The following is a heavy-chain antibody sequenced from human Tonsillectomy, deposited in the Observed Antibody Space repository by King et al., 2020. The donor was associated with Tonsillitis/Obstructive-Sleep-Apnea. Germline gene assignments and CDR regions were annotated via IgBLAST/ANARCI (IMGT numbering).Heavy chain of an antibody. CDR3: AREWRTVTATITFDP. J-gene: IGHJ5*02. D-gene: IGHD1-7*01. CDR1: GYTFTRYA. V-gene: IGHV7-4-1*02. Sequence: VQLVQSGSELKKPGASVKVSCKASGYTFTRYAMNWLRQAPGQGLEWRGWINTNTGNPRDAQGFTGRFVFSLATSVSTGYLQISSLKAEDTAVYYCAREWRTVTATITFDPWGQGPLVTVS. CDR2: INTNTGNP.